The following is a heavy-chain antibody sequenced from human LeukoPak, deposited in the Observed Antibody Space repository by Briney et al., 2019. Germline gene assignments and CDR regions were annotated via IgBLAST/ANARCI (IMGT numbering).Heavy chain of an antibody. CDR1: GGSISSSSYY. V-gene: IGHV4-39*01. CDR3: ARRRGYSGYDQYYFDY. D-gene: IGHD5-12*01. J-gene: IGHJ4*02. Sequence: PETLSLTCTVSGGSISSSSYYWGWIRQPPGKGLEWVGRIYYSGSTYYNPSLKTPVTISVQTSKNQFSGKLRSLPAADTAVYYCARRRGYSGYDQYYFDYGGQGTLGTVS. CDR2: IYYSGST.